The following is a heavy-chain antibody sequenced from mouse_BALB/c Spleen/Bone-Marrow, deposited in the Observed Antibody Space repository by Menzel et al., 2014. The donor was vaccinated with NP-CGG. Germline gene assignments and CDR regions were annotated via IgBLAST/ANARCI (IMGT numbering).Heavy chain of an antibody. CDR2: IDPANGNT. D-gene: IGHD2-1*01. CDR3: ARNGNYGAWFAY. V-gene: IGHV14-3*02. Sequence: EVKLVESGAELVKPGASVKLSCTASGFNIKDTYMHWVKQRPEQGLEWIGRIDPANGNTKYDPKFQGKATITADTSSNTAYLQVSSLTSEDTAVYYCARNGNYGAWFAYWGQGTLVTVSA. J-gene: IGHJ3*01. CDR1: GFNIKDTY.